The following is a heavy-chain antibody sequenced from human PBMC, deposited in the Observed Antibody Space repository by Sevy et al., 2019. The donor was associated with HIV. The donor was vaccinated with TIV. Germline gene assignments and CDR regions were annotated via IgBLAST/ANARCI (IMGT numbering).Heavy chain of an antibody. CDR2: ISYDGSNK. CDR3: AKDLKYSGSYSIYYYYGMDV. V-gene: IGHV3-30*18. J-gene: IGHJ6*02. D-gene: IGHD1-26*01. CDR1: GFTFSSYG. Sequence: GGSLRLSCAASGFTFSSYGMHWVRQAPGKGLEWVAVISYDGSNKYYADSVKGRFTISRDNSKNTLYLQMNSLRAEDTDVYYCAKDLKYSGSYSIYYYYGMDVWGQGTTVTVSS.